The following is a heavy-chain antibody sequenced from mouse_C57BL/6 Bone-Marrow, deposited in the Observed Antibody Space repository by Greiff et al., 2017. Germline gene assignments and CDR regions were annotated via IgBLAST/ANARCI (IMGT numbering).Heavy chain of an antibody. V-gene: IGHV1-54*01. Sequence: QVQLQQSGAELVRPGTSVKVSCKASGYAFTNYLIAWVKQRPGQGLEWIGVINPGSGGTNYNEKFKGKATLTADKSSSTAYMQLSSLTSEDSAVXFCARQGGSNLYYFDYWGQGTTLTVSS. CDR2: INPGSGGT. J-gene: IGHJ2*01. CDR3: ARQGGSNLYYFDY. D-gene: IGHD2-5*01. CDR1: GYAFTNYL.